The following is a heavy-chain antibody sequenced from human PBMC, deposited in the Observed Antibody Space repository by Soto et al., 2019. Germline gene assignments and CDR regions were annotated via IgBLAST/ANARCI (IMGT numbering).Heavy chain of an antibody. CDR3: ARSPRGLGNFDY. D-gene: IGHD3-10*01. CDR1: GGASNSGGYS. J-gene: IGHJ4*02. Sequence: TLSLTCAVSGGASNSGGYSWSWIRQPPGKGLEWIGYIYHSGSTYYNPSLKSRVTMSVDTAKNRFSLKVSSVTAADTAVYYCARSPRGLGNFDYWGQGTLVTVSS. CDR2: IYHSGST. V-gene: IGHV4-30-2*05.